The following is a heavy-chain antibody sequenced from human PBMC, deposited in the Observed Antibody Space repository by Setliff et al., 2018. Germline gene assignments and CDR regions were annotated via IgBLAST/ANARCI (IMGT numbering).Heavy chain of an antibody. CDR2: FDPEDGET. CDR3: ARDGEYDYGDYVRFDY. Sequence: ASVKVSCKVSGYRLIELSMHWVRQAPGKGLEWMGGFDPEDGETIYAQKFQGRVTMTEDTSTDTAYMELRSLRSDDTAVYYCARDGEYDYGDYVRFDYWGQGTLVTVSS. CDR1: GYRLIELS. V-gene: IGHV1-24*01. D-gene: IGHD4-17*01. J-gene: IGHJ4*02.